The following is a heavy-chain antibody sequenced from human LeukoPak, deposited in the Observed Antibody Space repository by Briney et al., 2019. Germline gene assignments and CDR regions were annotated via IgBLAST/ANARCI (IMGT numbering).Heavy chain of an antibody. D-gene: IGHD6-19*01. CDR1: GFTFDDYG. Sequence: PGGSLRLSCAASGFTFDDYGMSWVRQAPGKGLEWVSGINWSSSSLAYADSVNGRFIISRDNAQNSVHLQMNSLRPEDTALYYCAKDVASGWAMGGFDFWGLGILVTVSS. J-gene: IGHJ4*02. CDR2: INWSSSSL. CDR3: AKDVASGWAMGGFDF. V-gene: IGHV3-20*04.